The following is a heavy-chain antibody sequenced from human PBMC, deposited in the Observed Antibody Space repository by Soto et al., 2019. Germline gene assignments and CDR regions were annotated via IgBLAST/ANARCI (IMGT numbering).Heavy chain of an antibody. V-gene: IGHV1-69*13. J-gene: IGHJ5*02. CDR1: GGPLNNYA. Sequence: SVQVSSTASGGPLNNYAISLRRQAPEQGLEWLGGIIPIFGTANYAQKFQGRVTITADESTGTAYMELSSLRSEDTAVYYCAREERTDDFWSGYYPNRWGQGTLVT. CDR3: AREERTDDFWSGYYPNR. CDR2: IIPIFGTA. D-gene: IGHD3-3*01.